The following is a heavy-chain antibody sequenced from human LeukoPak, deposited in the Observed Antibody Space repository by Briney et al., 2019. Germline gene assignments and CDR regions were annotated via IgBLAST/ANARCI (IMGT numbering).Heavy chain of an antibody. V-gene: IGHV3-30*02. CDR1: GFTFSSYG. CDR2: IRYDGSNK. CDR3: AKDQEQLIPYYYYMDV. D-gene: IGHD6-6*01. Sequence: PGGSLRLSCAASGFTFSSYGMHWVRQAPGKGLEWVAFIRYDGSNKYYADSVKGRFTISRDNSKNTLYLQMNSLRAEDTAVYYCAKDQEQLIPYYYYMDVWGKGTTVTVSS. J-gene: IGHJ6*03.